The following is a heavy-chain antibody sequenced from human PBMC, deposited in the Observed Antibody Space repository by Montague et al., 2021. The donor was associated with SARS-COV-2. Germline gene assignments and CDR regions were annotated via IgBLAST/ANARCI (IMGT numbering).Heavy chain of an antibody. Sequence: TLSLTCTVSGASISSGGDYWNWIRQHPGKGLEWIGHIYYSVSTNYNPSLKSRVTTSEDTSKNQFSLKLSSVTAADAAVYYCASRGAGWFGSNPERFDYWGQGTLVTVSS. D-gene: IGHD3-10*01. J-gene: IGHJ4*02. CDR2: IYYSVST. CDR3: ASRGAGWFGSNPERFDY. CDR1: GASISSGGDY. V-gene: IGHV4-31*03.